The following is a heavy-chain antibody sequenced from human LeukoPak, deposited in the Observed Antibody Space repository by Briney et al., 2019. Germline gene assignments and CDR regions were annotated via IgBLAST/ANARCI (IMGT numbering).Heavy chain of an antibody. D-gene: IGHD1-1*01. Sequence: PSETLSLTGAVYGGSFSGYYWSWIRQPPGKGLEWIGEINHSGSTNYNPSLKSRVTISVDTSKNQFSLRLSSVTAADTAVYCCASFVETNWNDDSLFDYWGQGTLVTVSS. CDR3: ASFVETNWNDDSLFDY. J-gene: IGHJ4*02. CDR1: GGSFSGYY. CDR2: INHSGST. V-gene: IGHV4-34*01.